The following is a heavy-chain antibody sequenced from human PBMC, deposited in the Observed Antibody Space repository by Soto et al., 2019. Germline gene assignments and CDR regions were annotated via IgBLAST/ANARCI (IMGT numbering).Heavy chain of an antibody. D-gene: IGHD6-19*01. CDR3: ARDQDSSGWKDYFDY. Sequence: GGSLRLSCAASGFTFSDYYMSWIRQAPGKGLEWVSYISSSGSTMYYADSVKGRFTISRDNAKNSLYLQMNSLRAEDTAVYYCARDQDSSGWKDYFDYWGQGTLVTVSS. V-gene: IGHV3-11*01. J-gene: IGHJ4*02. CDR1: GFTFSDYY. CDR2: ISSSGSTM.